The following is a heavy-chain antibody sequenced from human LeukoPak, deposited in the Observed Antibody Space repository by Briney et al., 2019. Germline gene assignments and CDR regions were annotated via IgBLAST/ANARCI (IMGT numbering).Heavy chain of an antibody. J-gene: IGHJ4*02. CDR1: GGSFSGYY. D-gene: IGHD6-19*01. Sequence: SETLSLTCAIYGGSFSGYYWSWIRQPPGKGLEWIGEINHSGSTNYNPSLKSRVTISVDTSKNQFSLKLSSVTAADTAVYYCARVVAVAGRDYWGQGTLVTVSS. V-gene: IGHV4-34*01. CDR2: INHSGST. CDR3: ARVVAVAGRDY.